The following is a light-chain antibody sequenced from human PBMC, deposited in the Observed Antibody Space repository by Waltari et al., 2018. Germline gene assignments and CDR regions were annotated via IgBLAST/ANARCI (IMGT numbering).Light chain of an antibody. CDR2: AAS. J-gene: IGKJ2*01. CDR3: QQSHTTPYT. V-gene: IGKV1-39*01. Sequence: DIQMTQSPSSLSASVGDRVTITCRASQSISIYLNWYQQKPGQAPKLLIYAASSLQTGVTSRFGGSGSGTDFSLTISNLQPDDFATYFCQQSHTTPYTFGPGTKLEIK. CDR1: QSISIY.